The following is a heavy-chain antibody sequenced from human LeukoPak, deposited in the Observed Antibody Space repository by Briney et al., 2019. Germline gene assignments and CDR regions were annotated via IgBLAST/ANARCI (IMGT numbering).Heavy chain of an antibody. CDR2: IYYSGST. V-gene: IGHV4-59*08. CDR3: ARSPWMPSTVGDY. CDR1: GDSISSDY. Sequence: SETLSLTCSVSGDSISSDYWSWIRQPPGKGLEWIGYIYYSGSTNYNPSLKSRVTISVDTSKNQFSLKLSSVTAADTALYYCARSPWMPSTVGDYWGQGTLVTVSS. D-gene: IGHD5-12*01. J-gene: IGHJ4*02.